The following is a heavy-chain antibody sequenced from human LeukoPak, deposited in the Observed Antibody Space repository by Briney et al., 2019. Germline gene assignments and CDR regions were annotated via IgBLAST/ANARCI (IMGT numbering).Heavy chain of an antibody. Sequence: PSETLSLTCAVYGGSFSGYYWSWIRQPPGKGLEWIGEINHSGSTNYNPPLKSRVTISVDTSKNQFSLKLSSVTAADTAVYYCARDVLRYFAAARPWFDPWGQGTLVTVSS. V-gene: IGHV4-34*01. CDR1: GGSFSGYY. CDR3: ARDVLRYFAAARPWFDP. CDR2: INHSGST. J-gene: IGHJ5*02. D-gene: IGHD3-9*01.